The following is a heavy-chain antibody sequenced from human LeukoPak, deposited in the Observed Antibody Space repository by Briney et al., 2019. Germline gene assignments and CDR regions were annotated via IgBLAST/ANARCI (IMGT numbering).Heavy chain of an antibody. CDR3: ATDRRDSSGSPRGAFDI. J-gene: IGHJ3*02. CDR1: GYTLTELS. CDR2: FGPEDGET. V-gene: IGHV1-24*01. Sequence: ASVKVSCKVSGYTLTELSMHWVRQAPGKGLEWMGGFGPEDGETIYAQKFQGRVTMTEDTSTDTAYMELSSLRSEDTAVYYCATDRRDSSGSPRGAFDIWGQGTMVTVSS. D-gene: IGHD3-22*01.